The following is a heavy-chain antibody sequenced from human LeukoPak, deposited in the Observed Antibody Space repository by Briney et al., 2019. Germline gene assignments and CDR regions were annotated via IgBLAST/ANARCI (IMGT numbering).Heavy chain of an antibody. J-gene: IGHJ6*02. V-gene: IGHV3-74*01. D-gene: IGHD3-3*01. CDR2: INCDGSST. Sequence: GGSLRLSCAASGFTFSSYWMHWVRQAPGKGLVWASRINCDGSSTSYADSVKGRFTISRDNAKNTLYLQMNSLRAEDTAVYYCARVRSPYHGYYHGYYYYGMDVWGQGTTVTVS. CDR1: GFTFSSYW. CDR3: ARVRSPYHGYYHGYYYYGMDV.